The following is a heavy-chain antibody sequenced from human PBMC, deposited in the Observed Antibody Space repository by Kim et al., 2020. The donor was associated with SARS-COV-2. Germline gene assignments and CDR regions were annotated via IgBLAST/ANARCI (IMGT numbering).Heavy chain of an antibody. Sequence: NYNPARKSRVTISVDTSKNQFSLKLSSVTAADTAVYYCAREPSYPDAFDIWGQGTMVTVSS. CDR3: AREPSYPDAFDI. J-gene: IGHJ3*02. V-gene: IGHV4-59*01.